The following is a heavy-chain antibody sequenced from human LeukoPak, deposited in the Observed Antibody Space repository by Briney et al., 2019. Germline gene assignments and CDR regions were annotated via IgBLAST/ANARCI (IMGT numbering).Heavy chain of an antibody. D-gene: IGHD3-22*01. CDR2: IYYSGST. J-gene: IGHJ4*02. CDR3: ARDTYYYDSSGYYYGGGFDY. CDR1: GGSISSGGCY. V-gene: IGHV4-31*03. Sequence: PSETLSLTCTVSGGSISSGGCYWSWIRQHPGKGLEWIGYIYYSGSTYYNPSLKSRVTISVDTSKNQFSLKLSSVTAADTAVYYCARDTYYYDSSGYYYGGGFDYWGQGTLVTVSS.